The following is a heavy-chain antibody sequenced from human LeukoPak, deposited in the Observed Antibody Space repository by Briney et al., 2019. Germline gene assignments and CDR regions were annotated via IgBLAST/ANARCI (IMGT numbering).Heavy chain of an antibody. CDR3: ARVLGGSGSYSYFDY. CDR2: ISWNSGSI. J-gene: IGHJ4*02. CDR1: GFTFDDYA. Sequence: SGGSLRLSCAASGFTFDDYAMHWVRQGPGKGLEWVSGISWNSGSIGYADSVKGRFTISRDNAKNSLYLQMNSLRAEDTALYYCARVLGGSGSYSYFDYWGQGTLVTVSS. V-gene: IGHV3-9*01. D-gene: IGHD3-10*01.